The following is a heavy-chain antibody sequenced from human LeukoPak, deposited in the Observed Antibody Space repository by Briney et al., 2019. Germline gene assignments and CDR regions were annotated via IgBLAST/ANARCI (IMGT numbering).Heavy chain of an antibody. J-gene: IGHJ4*02. CDR2: INSDGRST. D-gene: IGHD3-22*01. CDR3: ARGYYDSSGYYLIDY. V-gene: IGHV3-74*01. Sequence: PGGSLRLSCAASGFTFSNYWMHWVRQAPGKGLVWVSRINSDGRSTSYADSAKGRFTISRDNAKNTLYLQMNSLRAEDTAVYYCARGYYDSSGYYLIDYWGQGTLVTVSS. CDR1: GFTFSNYW.